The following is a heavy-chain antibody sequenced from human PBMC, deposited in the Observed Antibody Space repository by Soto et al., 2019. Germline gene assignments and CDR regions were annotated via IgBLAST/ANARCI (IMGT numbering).Heavy chain of an antibody. D-gene: IGHD6-19*01. CDR2: ISAYNGNT. Sequence: ASVKVSCKASGYTFTSYGISWVRQAPGQGLEWMGWISAYNGNTNYAQKLQGRVTMTTDTSTSTVYMELSSLRSEDTAVYYCAAVYVVAVAGKGYYYYGMDVWGQGTTVTVS. J-gene: IGHJ6*02. V-gene: IGHV1-18*01. CDR1: GYTFTSYG. CDR3: AAVYVVAVAGKGYYYYGMDV.